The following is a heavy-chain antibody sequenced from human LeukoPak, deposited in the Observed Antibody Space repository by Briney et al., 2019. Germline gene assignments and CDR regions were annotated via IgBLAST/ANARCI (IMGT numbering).Heavy chain of an antibody. CDR2: INSDGSST. V-gene: IGHV3-74*01. J-gene: IGHJ4*02. CDR1: GFTFSSYW. Sequence: GGSLRLSCAASGFTFSSYWMHWVRRAPGKGLVWVSRINSDGSSTSYADSVKGRFTIPRDNAKNTLYLQMNSLRAEDTAVYYCARASWVYYGSGSDFDYWGQGTLVTVSS. D-gene: IGHD3-10*01. CDR3: ARASWVYYGSGSDFDY.